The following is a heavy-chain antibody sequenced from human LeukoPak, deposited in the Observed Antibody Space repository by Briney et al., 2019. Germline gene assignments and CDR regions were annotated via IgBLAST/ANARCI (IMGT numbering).Heavy chain of an antibody. D-gene: IGHD3-10*01. CDR3: AAEGMVRGVIPMPY. V-gene: IGHV1-69*06. Sequence: GASVKVSCKASGYTFTGYYMHWVRQAPGQGLEWMGGIIPIFGTANYAQKFQGRVTITADKSTSTAYMELSSLRSEDTAVYYCAAEGMVRGVIPMPYWGQGTLVTVSS. CDR2: IIPIFGTA. CDR1: GYTFTGYY. J-gene: IGHJ4*02.